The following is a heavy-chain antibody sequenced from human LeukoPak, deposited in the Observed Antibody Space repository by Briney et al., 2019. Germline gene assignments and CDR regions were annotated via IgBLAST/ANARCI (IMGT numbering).Heavy chain of an antibody. V-gene: IGHV1-46*01. CDR3: ARTAARRFDY. J-gene: IGHJ4*02. D-gene: IGHD6-6*01. Sequence: GASVQVSCKASGYTFTSYYMHWVRQAPGQGLEWMGIINPTGGSTTYAQKFQGRVTMTRDTSTSTVYMELSSLRSDDTAVYYCARTAARRFDYWGQGTLVTVSS. CDR1: GYTFTSYY. CDR2: INPTGGST.